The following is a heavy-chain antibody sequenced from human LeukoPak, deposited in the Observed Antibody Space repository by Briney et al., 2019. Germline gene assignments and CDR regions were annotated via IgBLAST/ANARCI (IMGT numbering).Heavy chain of an antibody. V-gene: IGHV3-30*02. CDR2: IRYDGSNK. CDR3: AKSRDYGDYGLAFDI. D-gene: IGHD4-17*01. Sequence: GGSLRLSCAASGFTFSSYWMSWVRQAPGKGLEWVACIRYDGSNKYYADSVKGRFTISRDNSKNTLYLQMNSLRAEDTAVYYCAKSRDYGDYGLAFDIWGQGTMVTVSS. J-gene: IGHJ3*02. CDR1: GFTFSSYW.